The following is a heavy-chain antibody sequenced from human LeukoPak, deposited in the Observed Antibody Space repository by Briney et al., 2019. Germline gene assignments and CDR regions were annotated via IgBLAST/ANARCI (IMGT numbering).Heavy chain of an antibody. CDR2: INHSGST. Sequence: SETLSLTCAVYGGSFKGYYWSWIRQPPGKGLEWIGEINHSGSTYYNPSLKSRVTISVDTSKNQFSLKPSSVTAADTAVYYCARDASYCSGGSCYSNWFDPWGQGTLVTVSS. CDR3: ARDASYCSGGSCYSNWFDP. D-gene: IGHD2-15*01. CDR1: GGSFKGYY. J-gene: IGHJ5*02. V-gene: IGHV4-34*01.